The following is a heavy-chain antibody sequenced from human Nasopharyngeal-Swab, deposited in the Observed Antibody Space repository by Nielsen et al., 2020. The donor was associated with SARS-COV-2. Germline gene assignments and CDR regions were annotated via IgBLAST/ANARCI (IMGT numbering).Heavy chain of an antibody. J-gene: IGHJ6*02. D-gene: IGHD6-19*01. CDR3: ARPAVAGYYYYGMDV. Sequence: GSLTLSCTVSGGSISSSSYYWGWIRQPPGKGLEWIGSIYYSGSTYYNPSLKSRVTISVDTSKNQFSLKLSSVTAADTAVYYCARPAVAGYYYYGMDVWGQGTTVTVSS. V-gene: IGHV4-39*01. CDR2: IYYSGST. CDR1: GGSISSSSYY.